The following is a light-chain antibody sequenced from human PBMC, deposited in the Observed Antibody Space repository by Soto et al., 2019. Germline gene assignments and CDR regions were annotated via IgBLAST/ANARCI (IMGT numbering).Light chain of an antibody. J-gene: IGKJ2*01. V-gene: IGKV3-15*01. CDR3: KQYNNWPSYT. Sequence: EIVMTQSPATLSVSPGERATLSCRASQSVSSILAWYQQKPGQAPRLLIYGASTRATGIPARFSGSGSGTEFALTVSSLQSEDFAVYYCKQYNNWPSYTFGQGTKLEIK. CDR2: GAS. CDR1: QSVSSI.